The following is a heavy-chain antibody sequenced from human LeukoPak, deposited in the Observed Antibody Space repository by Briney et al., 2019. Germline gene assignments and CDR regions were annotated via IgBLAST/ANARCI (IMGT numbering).Heavy chain of an antibody. CDR3: AREIDRDDYNRFFDY. V-gene: IGHV1-3*01. J-gene: IGHJ4*02. Sequence: GASVKVSSKTSGYTFSTYTMHWVRQAPGQRLEWMGWINAGNGNTKFSQKFQGRVTITRDTSASTAYMEMSSLRSEDTALYYCAREIDRDDYNRFFDYWGQGTLVTVSS. CDR2: INAGNGNT. CDR1: GYTFSTYT. D-gene: IGHD5-24*01.